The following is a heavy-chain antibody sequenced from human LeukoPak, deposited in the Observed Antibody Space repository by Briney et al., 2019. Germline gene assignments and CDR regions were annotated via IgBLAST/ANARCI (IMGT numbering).Heavy chain of an antibody. Sequence: GGSLRLSCAASGFTFSSYGMHWVRQAPGKGLEWVAVISYDGSNKYYADPVKGRFTISRDNSKNTLYLQMNSLRAEDTAVYYCAKQFFQSLGGYSYGVDYWGQGTLVTVSS. CDR3: AKQFFQSLGGYSYGVDY. J-gene: IGHJ4*02. D-gene: IGHD5-18*01. CDR2: ISYDGSNK. CDR1: GFTFSSYG. V-gene: IGHV3-30*18.